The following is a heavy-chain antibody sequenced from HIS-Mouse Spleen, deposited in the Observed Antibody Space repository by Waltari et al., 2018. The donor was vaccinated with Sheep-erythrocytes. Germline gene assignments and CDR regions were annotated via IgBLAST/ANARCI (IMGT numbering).Heavy chain of an antibody. V-gene: IGHV5-51*01. CDR2: IEPGNADT. J-gene: IGHJ4*02. CDR1: GYSFTSYW. CDR3: ARLFYVDIVATTLFDY. Sequence: EVQLVQSGAEVKKPGESLKISCKGSGYSFTSYWIGWVRQMPGKGLEWMGIIEPGNADTSYSPSVQVQVTISADKSISTAYLQWSSLKASDTAMYYCARLFYVDIVATTLFDYWGQGTLVTVSS. D-gene: IGHD5-12*01.